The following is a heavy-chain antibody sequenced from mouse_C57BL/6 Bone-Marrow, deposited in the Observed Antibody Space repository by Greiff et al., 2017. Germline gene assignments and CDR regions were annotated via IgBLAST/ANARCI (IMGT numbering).Heavy chain of an antibody. Sequence: EVKLVESGGGLVQPNGSLKLSCAASGFSFNTYAMNWVRQAPGKGLEWVARIRSKSNNYATYYANSVKDRFTISRDDSESMLYLQMNNLKTEDTAMYYCVRRGFAYWGQGTLVTVSA. CDR3: VRRGFAY. V-gene: IGHV10-1*01. J-gene: IGHJ3*01. CDR2: IRSKSNNYAT. CDR1: GFSFNTYA.